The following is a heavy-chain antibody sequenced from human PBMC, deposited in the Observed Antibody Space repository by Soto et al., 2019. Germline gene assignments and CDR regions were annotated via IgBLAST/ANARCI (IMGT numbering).Heavy chain of an antibody. CDR2: MYYTGST. Sequence: PSETLSLTCTVSVGSISSYYWSWIRLPPGKGLEWIGYMYYTGSTNYTPSLKSRVTISVDTSKNQFSLKLSSVTAADTAVYYCARSLYADSTFEDWGQGQLVT. V-gene: IGHV4-59*01. J-gene: IGHJ4*02. CDR3: ARSLYADSTFED. CDR1: VGSISSYY. D-gene: IGHD4-17*01.